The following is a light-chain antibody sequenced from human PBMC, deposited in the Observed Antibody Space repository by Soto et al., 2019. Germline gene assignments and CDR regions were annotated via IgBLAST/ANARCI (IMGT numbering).Light chain of an antibody. CDR3: AAWDGSLNGYV. V-gene: IGLV2-8*01. CDR1: SSDVGGYNY. CDR2: EVS. J-gene: IGLJ1*01. Sequence: QSALTQPPSASGSPGQSVTISCTGTSSDVGGYNYVSWYQQHPGKAPKLMIYEVSKRPSGVPDRFSGSKSGNTASLTVSGLQVEDEADYCCAAWDGSLNGYVFGTGTKLTVL.